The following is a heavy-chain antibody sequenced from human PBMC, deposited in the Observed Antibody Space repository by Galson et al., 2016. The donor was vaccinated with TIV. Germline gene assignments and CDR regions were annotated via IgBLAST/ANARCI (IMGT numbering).Heavy chain of an antibody. J-gene: IGHJ6*03. CDR2: IYPADSET. Sequence: QSGAEVKKPGESLKISCKAPGYSFATFWVGWVRQMPGQGLEWMGVIYPADSETRYSPSFQGQVTISADKSISTAYLQWSSLKASDTAMYYCARHHDFWSGPGYFYMDVWGKGTSVSVSS. V-gene: IGHV5-51*01. CDR1: GYSFATFW. CDR3: ARHHDFWSGPGYFYMDV. D-gene: IGHD3-3*01.